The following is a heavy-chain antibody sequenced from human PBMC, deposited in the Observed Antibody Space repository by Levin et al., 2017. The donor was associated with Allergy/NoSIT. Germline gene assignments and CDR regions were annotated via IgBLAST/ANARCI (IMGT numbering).Heavy chain of an antibody. CDR1: GGTFSSYA. CDR3: AREPARDVSGLTAFDS. J-gene: IGHJ3*02. Sequence: GASVKVSCKASGGTFSSYAISWVRQAPGQGLEWMGGIIPIFGTANYAQKFQGRVTITADESTSTAYMELSSLRSEDTAVYYCAREPARDVSGLTAFDSWGQGTMVTVSS. V-gene: IGHV1-69*13. D-gene: IGHD6-19*01. CDR2: IIPIFGTA.